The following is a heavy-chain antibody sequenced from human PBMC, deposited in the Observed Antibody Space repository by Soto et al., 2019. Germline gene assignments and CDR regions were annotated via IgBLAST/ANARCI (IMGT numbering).Heavy chain of an antibody. V-gene: IGHV1-69*02. CDR1: GGTFSSYT. D-gene: IGHD4-17*01. CDR2: IIPILGIA. CDR3: AAEYGGNSA. J-gene: IGHJ4*02. Sequence: QVQLVQSGAEVKKPGSSVNVSCKASGGTFSSYTIRWVRQAPGQGLEWMGRIIPILGIANYAQKFQGRVTITADKSTSTAYMELSSLRSEDTAVYYCAAEYGGNSAWGQGTLVTVSS.